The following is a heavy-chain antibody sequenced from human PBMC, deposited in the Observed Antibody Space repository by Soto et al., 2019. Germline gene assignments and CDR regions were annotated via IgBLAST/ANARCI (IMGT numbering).Heavy chain of an antibody. D-gene: IGHD3-22*01. V-gene: IGHV3-30-3*01. J-gene: IGHJ4*02. CDR1: GFTFSSYA. CDR2: ISYDGSNK. CDR3: ARDYYDSSGSYYFDY. Sequence: GGSLRLSCAASGFTFSSYAMHWVRQAPGKGLEWAAVISYDGSNKYYADSVKGRFTISRDNSKNTLYLQMNSLRAEDTAVYYCARDYYDSSGSYYFDYWGQGTLVTVSS.